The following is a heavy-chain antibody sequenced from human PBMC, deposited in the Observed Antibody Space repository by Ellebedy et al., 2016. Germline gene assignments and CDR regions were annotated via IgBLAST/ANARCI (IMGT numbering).Heavy chain of an antibody. CDR1: GGSISSYY. CDR3: ARDYYDSSGFSYYSYWYFDL. V-gene: IGHV4-4*07. D-gene: IGHD3-22*01. CDR2: IYTSGST. J-gene: IGHJ2*01. Sequence: GSLRLSXTVSGGSISSYYWSWIRQPAGKGLEWIGRIYTSGSTNYNPSLKSRVTMSVDTSKNQFSLKLSSVTAADTAVYYCARDYYDSSGFSYYSYWYFDLWGRGTLVTVSS.